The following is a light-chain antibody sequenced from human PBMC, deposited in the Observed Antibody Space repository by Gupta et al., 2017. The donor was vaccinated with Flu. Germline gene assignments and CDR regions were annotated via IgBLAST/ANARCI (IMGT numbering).Light chain of an antibody. CDR2: KAS. J-gene: IGKJ1*01. Sequence: DIQMTQSPSTLSASVGDRVTITCRANQSISKWLAWYQQKPGKAPNLLIYKASRLESGVPSRFSGSGSGTEFTLTISRLQPDDFATYYCQQENSDYRTFGQGTKVEIK. CDR3: QQENSDYRT. CDR1: QSISKW. V-gene: IGKV1-5*03.